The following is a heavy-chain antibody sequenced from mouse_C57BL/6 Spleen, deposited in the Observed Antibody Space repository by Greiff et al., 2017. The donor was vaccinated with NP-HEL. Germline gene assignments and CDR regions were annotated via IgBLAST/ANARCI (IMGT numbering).Heavy chain of an antibody. V-gene: IGHV1-53*01. J-gene: IGHJ4*01. CDR1: GYTFTSYW. D-gene: IGHD4-1*01. CDR3: ARGANWDGGGAMDY. Sequence: QVHVKQPGTELVKPGASVKLSCKASGYTFTSYWVHWVKQRPGQGLEWIGNINPSNGGTNYNEKFKSKATLTVDKSSSTAYMQLSSLTSEDSAVYYCARGANWDGGGAMDYWGQGTSVTVSS. CDR2: INPSNGGT.